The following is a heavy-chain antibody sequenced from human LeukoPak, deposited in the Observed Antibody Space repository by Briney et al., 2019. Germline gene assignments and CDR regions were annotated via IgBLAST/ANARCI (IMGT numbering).Heavy chain of an antibody. Sequence: PGGSLRLSCAASGFTFSSYAMSWVRQAPGKGLEWVSAISGSGGSTYYADSVKGRFTISRDNSKNTLYLQMNSLRAEDTAVYYCAREKRDCSSTSCSHDAFDIWGQGTMVTVSS. J-gene: IGHJ3*02. CDR3: AREKRDCSSTSCSHDAFDI. CDR2: ISGSGGST. D-gene: IGHD2-2*01. V-gene: IGHV3-23*01. CDR1: GFTFSSYA.